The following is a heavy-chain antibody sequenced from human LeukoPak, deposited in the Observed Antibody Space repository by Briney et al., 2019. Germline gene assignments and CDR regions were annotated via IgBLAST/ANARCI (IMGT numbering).Heavy chain of an antibody. CDR1: GFTFGDYA. CDR3: TRDPDYCAFDI. D-gene: IGHD5-12*01. V-gene: IGHV3-49*04. CDR2: IRSKAYGGTT. J-gene: IGHJ3*02. Sequence: GGSLRLSCTASGFTFGDYAMSWVRQAPGKGLEWVGFIRSKAYGGTTEYAASVEGRFTISRDDSKSIAYLQMNSLKTEDTAVYYCTRDPDYCAFDIWGQGTMVTVSS.